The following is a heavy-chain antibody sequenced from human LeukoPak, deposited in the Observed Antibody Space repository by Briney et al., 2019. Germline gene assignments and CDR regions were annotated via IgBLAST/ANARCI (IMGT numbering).Heavy chain of an antibody. V-gene: IGHV3-21*01. CDR3: ARAGRLPHPQYYFDS. CDR2: IPSSSSSK. Sequence: GGSLRLSCVASGFTFSSYTMNWVRQAPEKGLEWVSSIPSSSSSKYYADSVKGRFTIPRDNAKNSLYLQLNSLRAEDTAVYYCARAGRLPHPQYYFDSWGLGTLVTVSS. CDR1: GFTFSSYT. J-gene: IGHJ4*02. D-gene: IGHD6-25*01.